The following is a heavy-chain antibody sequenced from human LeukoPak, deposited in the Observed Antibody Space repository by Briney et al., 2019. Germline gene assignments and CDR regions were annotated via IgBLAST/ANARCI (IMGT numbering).Heavy chain of an antibody. D-gene: IGHD2-2*02. CDR1: GGTFSSYA. V-gene: IGHV1-69*13. J-gene: IGHJ6*02. Sequence: ASVKVSCKASGGTFSSYAISWVRQAPGQGLEWMGGIIPIFGTANYAQKFQGRVTITADEPTSTAYMELSSLRSEDTAVYYCARVFGYCSSTSCYIHYYGMDVWGQGTTVTVSS. CDR3: ARVFGYCSSTSCYIHYYGMDV. CDR2: IIPIFGTA.